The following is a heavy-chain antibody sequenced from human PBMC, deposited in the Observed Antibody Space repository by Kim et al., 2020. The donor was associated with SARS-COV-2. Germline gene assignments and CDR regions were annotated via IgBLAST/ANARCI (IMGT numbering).Heavy chain of an antibody. CDR2: IYSGDNT. CDR1: GVTVSTNY. CDR3: ARDGGVGSSTWRLWINGMDV. V-gene: IGHV3-53*01. D-gene: IGHD3-3*01. J-gene: IGHJ6*02. Sequence: GGSLRLSCAASGVTVSTNYMNWVRQAPGKGLEWVSVIYSGDNTYYADSVKGRFTISRDNSKNTLYLQMNSLRAEDTAVYYCARDGGVGSSTWRLWINGMDVWGQGTTVTVSS.